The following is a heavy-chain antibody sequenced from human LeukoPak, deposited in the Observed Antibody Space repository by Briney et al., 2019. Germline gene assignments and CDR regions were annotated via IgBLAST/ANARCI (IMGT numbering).Heavy chain of an antibody. CDR3: ASMGGDY. CDR1: GFSFRSYW. V-gene: IGHV3-7*05. J-gene: IGHJ4*01. Sequence: GASLRLSCVASGFSFRSYWMSWVRQAPGKGLEWVANIKEDGSEKHYVDSVKGRFTISRESAKSSLYLQMNSLRVEDTAIYYCASMGGDYWGQGTLVTVSS. CDR2: IKEDGSEK. D-gene: IGHD3-16*01.